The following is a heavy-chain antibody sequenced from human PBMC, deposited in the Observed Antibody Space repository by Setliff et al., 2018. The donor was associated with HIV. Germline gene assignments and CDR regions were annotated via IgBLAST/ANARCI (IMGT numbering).Heavy chain of an antibody. D-gene: IGHD1-26*01. CDR1: GFSLNTRGVG. V-gene: IGHV2-5*02. CDR3: AHRNPVGEDFFDY. Sequence: GPTLVNPTETLTLTCSFSGFSLNTRGVGVGWIRQPPGKALEWLALIYWDNDRRYTPSLGGRVSITKDTSKNQVFLTLANVDPVDTATYYCAHRNPVGEDFFDYWGQGIVVTVSS. J-gene: IGHJ4*01. CDR2: IYWDNDR.